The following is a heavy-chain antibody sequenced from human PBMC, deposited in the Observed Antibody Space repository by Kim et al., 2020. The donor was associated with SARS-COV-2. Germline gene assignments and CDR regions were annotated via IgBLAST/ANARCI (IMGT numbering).Heavy chain of an antibody. D-gene: IGHD3-10*01. CDR3: ARAYYSVSGNYLSYAFDI. CDR1: GYSFTSYW. Sequence: GESLKISCKGSGYSFTSYWIVWVYQMPGKGLEWMGIINPGDSNTRYSPSLQGQVTISADKSTSTAYLQWSSLKASDTAIYYCARAYYSVSGNYLSYAFDIWGQGTMVTVSS. J-gene: IGHJ3*02. CDR2: INPGDSNT. V-gene: IGHV5-51*07.